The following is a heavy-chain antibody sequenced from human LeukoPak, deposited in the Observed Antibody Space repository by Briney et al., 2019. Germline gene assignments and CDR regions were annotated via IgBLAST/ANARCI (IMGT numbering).Heavy chain of an antibody. Sequence: GSLRLSCAASGFTFSSYGMHWVRQAPGKGLEWVAVIWYDGSNKYYADSVKGRFTISRDNSKNTLYLQMNSLRAEDTAVYYCARVAIAAAGKGPSDYWGQGTLVTVSS. CDR1: GFTFSSYG. J-gene: IGHJ4*02. V-gene: IGHV3-33*01. CDR2: IWYDGSNK. CDR3: ARVAIAAAGKGPSDY. D-gene: IGHD6-13*01.